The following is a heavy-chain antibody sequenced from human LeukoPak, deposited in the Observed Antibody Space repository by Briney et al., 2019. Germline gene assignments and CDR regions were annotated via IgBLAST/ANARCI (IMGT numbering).Heavy chain of an antibody. D-gene: IGHD3-9*01. Sequence: ASVKVSCKASGYTFTSYYMHWVRQAPGQGLEWMGIINPSGGSTSYAQKFQGRVTMTRDTSTSTVYMELSSLRSEDTAVYYCAGTWITYYHIFTGYHSTPYLDLWGRGNLVTVPP. CDR2: INPSGGST. J-gene: IGHJ2*01. V-gene: IGHV1-46*01. CDR1: GYTFTSYY. CDR3: AGTWITYYHIFTGYHSTPYLDL.